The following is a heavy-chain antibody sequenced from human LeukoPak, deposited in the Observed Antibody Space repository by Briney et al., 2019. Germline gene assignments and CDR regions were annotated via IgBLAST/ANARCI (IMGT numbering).Heavy chain of an antibody. Sequence: PGRSLRLSCATSGFTFSSYGMHWVRQAPGKGLEWVAVISYDGSNKYYADSVKGRFTISRDNSKNTLYLQMNSLRAEDTAVYYCAKSRIAARLIIDYWGQGTLVTVSS. CDR2: ISYDGSNK. CDR3: AKSRIAARLIIDY. J-gene: IGHJ4*02. CDR1: GFTFSSYG. D-gene: IGHD6-6*01. V-gene: IGHV3-30*18.